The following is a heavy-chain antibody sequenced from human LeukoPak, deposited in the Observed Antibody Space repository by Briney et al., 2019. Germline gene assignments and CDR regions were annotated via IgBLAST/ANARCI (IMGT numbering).Heavy chain of an antibody. V-gene: IGHV3-23*01. J-gene: IGHJ3*02. CDR2: ISGSGGST. CDR3: AKDIVVVPALHDAFDI. CDR1: GFTFSSYA. D-gene: IGHD2-2*01. Sequence: GGSLRLSCAASGFTFSSYAMSWVRQAPGKGLEWVSAISGSGGSTYYADSVKGRFTISRDNSKNTLYLQMNSLRAEDTAVYYCAKDIVVVPALHDAFDIWGQGTMVTVSS.